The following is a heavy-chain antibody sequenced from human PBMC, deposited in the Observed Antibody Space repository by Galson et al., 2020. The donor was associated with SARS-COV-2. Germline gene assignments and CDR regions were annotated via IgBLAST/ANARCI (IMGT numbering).Heavy chain of an antibody. CDR2: MNPNSGNT. J-gene: IGHJ4*02. Sequence: ASVKVSCKASGYTFTSYDINWVRQATGQGLEWMGWMNPNSGNTGYAQQFQGRVTMTRNTSISTAYMELSSLRSEDTAVYYCARGVLLRRKMIVVVITQYYFDSWGQGTLVTVSS. CDR1: GYTFTSYD. CDR3: ARGVLLRRKMIVVVITQYYFDS. V-gene: IGHV1-8*01. D-gene: IGHD3-22*01.